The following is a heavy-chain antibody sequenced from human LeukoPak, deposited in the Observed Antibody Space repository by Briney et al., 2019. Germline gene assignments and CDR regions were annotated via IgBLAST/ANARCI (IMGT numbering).Heavy chain of an antibody. CDR2: IKQDGSDK. J-gene: IGHJ4*02. CDR3: ARHSNKYDYDSSGHYRSFDY. CDR1: GFTFSFYW. Sequence: PGGSVRLSCAASGFTFSFYWMSWVRQAPGKGLGWAANIKQDGSDKYYVDSVKGRFIISRDNSKNSLYLQMNSLRAEDTAFYFCARHSNKYDYDSSGHYRSFDYWGQGTLVSVSS. V-gene: IGHV3-7*01. D-gene: IGHD3-22*01.